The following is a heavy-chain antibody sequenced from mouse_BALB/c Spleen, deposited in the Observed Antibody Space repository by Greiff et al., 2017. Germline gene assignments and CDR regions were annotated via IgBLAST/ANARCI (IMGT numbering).Heavy chain of an antibody. J-gene: IGHJ3*01. Sequence: QVQLQQSGPELVRPGVSVKISCKGSSYTFTDYAMHWVKQSHAKSLEWIGVISTYYGNTNYNQKFKGKATMTVDKSSSTAYMELARLTSEDSAVYYCAREGDYDAGTWFAYWGQGTLVTVSA. CDR1: SYTFTDYA. V-gene: IGHV1-67*01. D-gene: IGHD2-4*01. CDR3: AREGDYDAGTWFAY. CDR2: ISTYYGNT.